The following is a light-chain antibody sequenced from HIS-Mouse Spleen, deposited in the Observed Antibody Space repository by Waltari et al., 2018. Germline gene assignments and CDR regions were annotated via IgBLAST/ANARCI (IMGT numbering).Light chain of an antibody. CDR2: VVS. CDR1: SRYVGGYHE. V-gene: IGLV2-14*01. Sequence: QSALTQPASVSGSPGQSITISCTGTSRYVGGYHEGSWYQQHPGKAPKLMIYVVSNRPSGVSNRFAGSKSGNTASLTISGLQAEDEADYYCSSYTSSSFNVVFGGGTKLTVL. CDR3: SSYTSSSFNVV. J-gene: IGLJ2*01.